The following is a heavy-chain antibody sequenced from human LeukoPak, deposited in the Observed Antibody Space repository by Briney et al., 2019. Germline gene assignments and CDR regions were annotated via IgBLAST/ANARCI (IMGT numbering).Heavy chain of an antibody. D-gene: IGHD4-17*01. Sequence: GGSLRLSCAASGFTFSSYAMSWVRQAPGKGLEWVSAISGSGGSTYYADSVKGRFTISRDNSKNTLYLQMSSLRAEDTAVYYCAKDKELGTVSSSGPYYFDYWGQGTLVTVSS. V-gene: IGHV3-23*01. CDR1: GFTFSSYA. CDR2: ISGSGGST. CDR3: AKDKELGTVSSSGPYYFDY. J-gene: IGHJ4*02.